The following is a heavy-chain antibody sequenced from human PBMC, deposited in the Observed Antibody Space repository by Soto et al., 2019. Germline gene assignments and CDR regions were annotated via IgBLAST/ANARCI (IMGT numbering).Heavy chain of an antibody. CDR3: ARWSDYYGSGSYYDPFDI. CDR2: ISAYNGNT. J-gene: IGHJ3*02. Sequence: ASVKVSCKASGYTFTSYGISWVRQAPGQGLEWMGWISAYNGNTNYAQKLQGRVTMTTDTSTSTAYMELRSLRSDDTAVYYCARWSDYYGSGSYYDPFDIWGQGTMVTVSS. D-gene: IGHD3-10*01. CDR1: GYTFTSYG. V-gene: IGHV1-18*04.